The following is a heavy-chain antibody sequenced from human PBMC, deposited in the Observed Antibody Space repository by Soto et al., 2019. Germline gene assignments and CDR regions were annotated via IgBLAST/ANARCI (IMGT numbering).Heavy chain of an antibody. CDR3: ARFPIVVVPAATPNYGMDV. D-gene: IGHD2-2*01. CDR2: ISAYNGNT. J-gene: IGHJ6*02. V-gene: IGHV1-18*04. Sequence: ASVKVSCKASGYTFTSYGISWVRQAPGQGLEWMGWISAYNGNTNYAQKLQGRVTMTTDTSTSTAYMELRSLRSDDTAVYYCARFPIVVVPAATPNYGMDVWGQGTTVTVSS. CDR1: GYTFTSYG.